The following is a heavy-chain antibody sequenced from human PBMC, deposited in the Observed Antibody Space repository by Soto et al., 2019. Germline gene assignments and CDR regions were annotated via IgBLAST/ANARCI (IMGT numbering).Heavy chain of an antibody. CDR3: ARMDHDSSGHAFDI. V-gene: IGHV2-26*01. Sequence: QVILKGSGPVLVKPTEAVTLTCTVSGFSLSNAGRGESWIRQPPGKFMEWRAHIFSNNEKSYSTSLKSRLTISKDTSKSQVVLTMTNMDPVDTATYYCARMDHDSSGHAFDIWGQGTMVTVSS. J-gene: IGHJ3*02. D-gene: IGHD3-22*01. CDR1: GFSLSNAGRG. CDR2: IFSNNEK.